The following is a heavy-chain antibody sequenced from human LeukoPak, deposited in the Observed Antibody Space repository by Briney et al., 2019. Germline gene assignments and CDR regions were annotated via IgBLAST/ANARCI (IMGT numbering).Heavy chain of an antibody. CDR2: IIPILGIA. Sequence: SVKVSCKTSGGTFSSYTISWVRQAPGQGLEWMGRIIPILGIANYAQKFQGRVTITADKSTSTAYMELSSLRSEDTAVYYCARTRDYGNWYFDLWGRGTLVTVSS. D-gene: IGHD4-17*01. CDR3: ARTRDYGNWYFDL. J-gene: IGHJ2*01. V-gene: IGHV1-69*02. CDR1: GGTFSSYT.